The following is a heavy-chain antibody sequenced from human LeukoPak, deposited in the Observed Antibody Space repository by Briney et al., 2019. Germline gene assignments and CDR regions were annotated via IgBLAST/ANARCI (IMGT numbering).Heavy chain of an antibody. CDR1: GGSISNGIYY. Sequence: SETLSLTCTVSGGSISNGIYYWSWIRQHPGKGLEWIGYIYYSGSTYYNPSLKSRVTISVDTSKNRFSLKLSSVTAADTAVYYCARVGRTVPAAIANFFDYWGQGTLVTVSS. CDR3: ARVGRTVPAAIANFFDY. J-gene: IGHJ4*02. CDR2: IYYSGST. D-gene: IGHD2-2*02. V-gene: IGHV4-31*03.